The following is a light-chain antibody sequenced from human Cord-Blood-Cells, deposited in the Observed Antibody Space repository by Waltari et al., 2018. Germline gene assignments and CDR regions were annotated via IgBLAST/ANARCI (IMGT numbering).Light chain of an antibody. J-gene: IGKJ1*01. CDR1: QSVSSSN. CDR3: QQYGSSPWT. Sequence: EIVLTQSPGTLSLSPGERATLPCRASQSVSSSNLACYQQKPGQAPRLLIYGASSMATGIPDRFSGSGSGTDFTLTISRLEPEDFAVYYCQQYGSSPWTFGQGTKVEIK. V-gene: IGKV3-20*01. CDR2: GAS.